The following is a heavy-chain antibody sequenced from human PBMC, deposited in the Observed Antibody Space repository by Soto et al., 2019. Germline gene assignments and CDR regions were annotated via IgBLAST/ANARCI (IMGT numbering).Heavy chain of an antibody. D-gene: IGHD2-21*01. CDR1: GFKFIDYY. CDR2: VDPEVGET. J-gene: IGHJ6*02. Sequence: EVQLVQSGAEVKKPGATVKISCKVSGFKFIDYYLYWVQQAPGKALEWMGRVDPEVGETVYSEKFQGRLTITADTSRDIAHMELSGLRSEDTAVYFCATTTAVIVAQGPMDVWGQGTTVIVSS. V-gene: IGHV1-69-2*01. CDR3: ATTTAVIVAQGPMDV.